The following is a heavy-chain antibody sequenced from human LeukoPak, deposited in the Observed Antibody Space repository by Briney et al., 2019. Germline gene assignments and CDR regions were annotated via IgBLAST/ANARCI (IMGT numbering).Heavy chain of an antibody. V-gene: IGHV3-30-3*01. CDR2: ISYDGSNK. CDR3: ARDRGGPDNGAFDI. J-gene: IGHJ3*02. CDR1: GFTFSSYA. Sequence: GGSLRLSCAASGFTFSSYAMHWVRQAPGKGLEWVAVISYDGSNKYYADSVKGRFTISRDNSKNTLYLQMNSLRAEDTAVYYCARDRGGPDNGAFDIWGQGTMVTVSS. D-gene: IGHD2-8*01.